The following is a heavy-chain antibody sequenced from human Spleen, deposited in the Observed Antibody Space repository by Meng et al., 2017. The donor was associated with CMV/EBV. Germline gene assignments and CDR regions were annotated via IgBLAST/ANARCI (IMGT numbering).Heavy chain of an antibody. J-gene: IGHJ4*02. CDR3: ARDQYYETLTGYYTPRLDF. D-gene: IGHD3-9*01. Sequence: ASVKVSCKASGYTFTGYYMHWVRQAPGQGLEWMGWISTYNGNTNYAQKLQGRVTMTTDTSTSTAYMELRSLRSGDTALYYCARDQYYETLTGYYTPRLDFWGQGTLVTVSS. CDR2: ISTYNGNT. V-gene: IGHV1-18*04. CDR1: GYTFTGYY.